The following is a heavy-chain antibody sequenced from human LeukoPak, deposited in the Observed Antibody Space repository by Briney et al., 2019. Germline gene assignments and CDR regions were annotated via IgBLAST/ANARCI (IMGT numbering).Heavy chain of an antibody. CDR1: GYSISSGYH. V-gene: IGHV4-4*07. CDR2: IYTSGST. Sequence: SEALSLTCGVSGYSISSGYHWSWIRQPAGKGLEWIGRIYTSGSTNYNPSLKSRVTMSVDTSKNQFSLKLSSVTAADTAVYYCARGVTKFSWFDPWGQGTLVTVSS. CDR3: ARGVTKFSWFDP. J-gene: IGHJ5*02. D-gene: IGHD3-10*02.